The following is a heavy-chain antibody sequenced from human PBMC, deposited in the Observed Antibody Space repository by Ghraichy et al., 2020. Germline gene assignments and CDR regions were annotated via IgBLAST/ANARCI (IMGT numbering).Heavy chain of an antibody. CDR2: ISAYNGNT. CDR1: GYTFTSYG. D-gene: IGHD6-19*01. V-gene: IGHV1-18*01. J-gene: IGHJ4*02. CDR3: ARDSPVADRLPYYFDY. Sequence: ASVKVSCKASGYTFTSYGISWVRQAPGQGLEWMGWISAYNGNTNYAQKLQGRVTMTTDTSTSTAYMELRSLRSDDTAVYYCARDSPVADRLPYYFDYWGQGTLVTVSS.